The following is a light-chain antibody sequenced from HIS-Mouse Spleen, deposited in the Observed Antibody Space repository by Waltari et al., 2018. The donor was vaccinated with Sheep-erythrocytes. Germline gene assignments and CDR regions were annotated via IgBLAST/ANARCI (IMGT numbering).Light chain of an antibody. CDR2: AAS. CDR3: LQHNSYPRT. CDR1: QGIRNE. Sequence: DIQMTQSPSSLSASVGDRVTIPCRASQGIRNELGWYQQKPGKAPKRLIYAASSLQSGVPSRFSGSRSGTEFTLTISSRQPEDFATYYCLQHNSYPRTFGQGTKVEIK. J-gene: IGKJ1*01. V-gene: IGKV1-17*01.